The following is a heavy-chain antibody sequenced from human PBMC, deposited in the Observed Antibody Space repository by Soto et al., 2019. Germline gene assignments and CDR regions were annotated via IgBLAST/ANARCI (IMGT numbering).Heavy chain of an antibody. J-gene: IGHJ4*02. CDR1: GGSISSNH. Sequence: QVQLQESGPGLVKPSETLSLTCTVSGGSISSNHWSWIRQPPRKGLEWIGYIYYSESTDYNYNPSLKSRVTLSVDTSKNQFSLKLTSVTAADTAVYYCSKGKEGLDYWGQGTLVTVSS. V-gene: IGHV4-59*01. CDR2: IYYSESTDY. D-gene: IGHD3-10*01. CDR3: SKGKEGLDY.